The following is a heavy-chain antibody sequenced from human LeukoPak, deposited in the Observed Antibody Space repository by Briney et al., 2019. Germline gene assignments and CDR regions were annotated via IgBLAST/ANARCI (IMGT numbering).Heavy chain of an antibody. CDR2: VFYNGST. CDR1: GGSISDYF. J-gene: IGHJ5*02. Sequence: SETLSLTCTVSGGSISDYFWSWIRQPPGKGLEWVGYVFYNGSTNYNPSLKSRVTISIDMSRIRFSLRLSSVTAADTAVYYCARDAVIGELLWFGDGFDPWGQGTLVSVSS. V-gene: IGHV4-59*01. CDR3: ARDAVIGELLWFGDGFDP. D-gene: IGHD3-10*01.